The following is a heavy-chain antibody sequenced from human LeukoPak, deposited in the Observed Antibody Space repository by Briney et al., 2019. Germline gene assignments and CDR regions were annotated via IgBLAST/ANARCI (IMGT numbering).Heavy chain of an antibody. CDR3: LIFPGR. CDR2: IKSRADGGTT. CDR1: GFSVINAW. Sequence: PRGSLRLSCAASGFSVINAWMSWVRQAPGQGLGWVGRIKSRADGGTTGYAAPVEGRFSISRDDSETTLYLQMNSLQIDDTALYYCLIFPGRWGQGTLVTVSS. D-gene: IGHD3-3*01. J-gene: IGHJ4*02. V-gene: IGHV3-15*05.